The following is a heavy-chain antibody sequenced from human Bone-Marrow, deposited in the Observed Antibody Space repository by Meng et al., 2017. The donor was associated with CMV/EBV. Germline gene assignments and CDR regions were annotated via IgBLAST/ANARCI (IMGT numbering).Heavy chain of an antibody. CDR3: ARDLYDYESSGYFDR. V-gene: IGHV3-20*04. CDR2: INWNGGST. D-gene: IGHD3-22*01. J-gene: IGHJ4*02. CDR1: GFTFDDYG. Sequence: GGSLRLSCAASGFTFDDYGMSWVRQAPGKGLEWVSGINWNGGSTGYADSVKGRFTISRDNSKNRLYLQMNSLTPEDTAVYYCARDLYDYESSGYFDRWGLGRLVTVPS.